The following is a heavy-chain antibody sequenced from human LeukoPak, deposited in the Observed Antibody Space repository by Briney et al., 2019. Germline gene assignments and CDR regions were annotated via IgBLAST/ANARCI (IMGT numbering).Heavy chain of an antibody. Sequence: GGSLRLSGAASGFTFSSYAMHWVRQAPGKGPEWVAVISYDGSNKYYADSVKGRFTISRDNSKNTLYLQMNSLRAEDTAVYYCARDLAYFDYWGQGTLVTVSS. V-gene: IGHV3-30*04. J-gene: IGHJ4*02. CDR1: GFTFSSYA. CDR2: ISYDGSNK. CDR3: ARDLAYFDY.